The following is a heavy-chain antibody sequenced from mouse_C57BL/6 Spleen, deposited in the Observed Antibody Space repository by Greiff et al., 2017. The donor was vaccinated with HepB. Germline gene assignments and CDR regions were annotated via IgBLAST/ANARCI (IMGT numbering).Heavy chain of an antibody. CDR1: GYTFTSYW. CDR2: IDPSDSYT. D-gene: IGHD2-4*01. Sequence: QVQLQQPGAELVMPGASVKLSCKASGYTFTSYWMHWVKQRPGQGLEWIGEIDPSDSYTNYNQKFKGKSTLTVDKSSSTAYMQLSSLTSEDSAVYYCARGGVLRRREDYWGQGTTLTVSS. V-gene: IGHV1-69*01. CDR3: ARGGVLRRREDY. J-gene: IGHJ2*01.